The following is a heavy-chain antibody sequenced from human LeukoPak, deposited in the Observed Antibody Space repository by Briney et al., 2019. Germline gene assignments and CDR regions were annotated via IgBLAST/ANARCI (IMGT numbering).Heavy chain of an antibody. CDR1: GFTFSSYS. J-gene: IGHJ4*02. D-gene: IGHD3-10*01. CDR2: ISSSSSYI. V-gene: IGHV3-21*01. CDR3: AGGGSGSYFMKAY. Sequence: GGSLRLSCAASGFTFSSYSMNWVRQAPGKGLEWVSSISSSSSYIYYADSVKGRFTISRDNSKNTLYLQMNSLRAEDTAVYYCAGGGSGSYFMKAYWGQGTLVTVSS.